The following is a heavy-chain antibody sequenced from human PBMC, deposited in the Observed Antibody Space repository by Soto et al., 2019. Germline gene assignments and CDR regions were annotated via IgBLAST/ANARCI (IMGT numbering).Heavy chain of an antibody. CDR3: ARGWLPRSFDY. V-gene: IGHV3-53*04. J-gene: IGHJ4*02. D-gene: IGHD6-19*01. Sequence: EVQLVESGGGLVQPGGSLRLSCAASGFTVSSNYMSWVRQAPGKGLEWVSIIYSGGDTYYADSVKGRFTISRHNSKNTLYLQMNSLRAEDTAVYYCARGWLPRSFDYWGQGTLVTVSS. CDR2: IYSGGDT. CDR1: GFTVSSNY.